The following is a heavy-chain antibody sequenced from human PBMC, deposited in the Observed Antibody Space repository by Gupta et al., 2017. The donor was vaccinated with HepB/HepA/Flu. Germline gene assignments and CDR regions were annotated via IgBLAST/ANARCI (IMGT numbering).Heavy chain of an antibody. J-gene: IGHJ3*01. CDR3: AKGIKSQLTTRNGFDV. V-gene: IGHV3-9*03. CDR1: GFSFDSYG. D-gene: IGHD1-1*01. Sequence: QLVESGGGLVQPGRSVRLSCAASGFSFDSYGMHWIRQAPGKGLEWVSGINWNGAYIDYADSVKGRVTVSRDNAKKSLFLQMNSLRAEDMALYYCAKGIKSQLTTRNGFDVWGKGTMVTVSS. CDR2: INWNGAYI.